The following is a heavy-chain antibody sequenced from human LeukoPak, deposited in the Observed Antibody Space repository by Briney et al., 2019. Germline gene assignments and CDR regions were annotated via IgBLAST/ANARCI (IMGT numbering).Heavy chain of an antibody. V-gene: IGHV3-9*01. Sequence: SLRLSCAASGFTFDDYAMHWVRQVPGKGLEWVSGISWNGGSIGYADSVKGRFTISRDNAKNSLYLQMNSLRAEDTALYYCAKDSSYYYDSSGHVEYWGQGTLVTVSS. CDR1: GFTFDDYA. CDR2: ISWNGGSI. D-gene: IGHD3-22*01. CDR3: AKDSSYYYDSSGHVEY. J-gene: IGHJ4*02.